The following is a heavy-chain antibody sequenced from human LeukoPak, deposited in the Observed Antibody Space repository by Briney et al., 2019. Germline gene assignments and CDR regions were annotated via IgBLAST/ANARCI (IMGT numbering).Heavy chain of an antibody. Sequence: SGPTLVKPTQTLTLTCTFSGFSLSTSGVGVGWIRQPPGKALEGLALIYSDDDKRYISSLTSRLTITNDTSKSQVVIKMTNMDIVDTATYYCAHSRLMTTVTRNWFDPWGQGALVTVSS. D-gene: IGHD4-17*01. J-gene: IGHJ5*02. V-gene: IGHV2-5*02. CDR1: GFSLSTSGVG. CDR2: IYSDDDK. CDR3: AHSRLMTTVTRNWFDP.